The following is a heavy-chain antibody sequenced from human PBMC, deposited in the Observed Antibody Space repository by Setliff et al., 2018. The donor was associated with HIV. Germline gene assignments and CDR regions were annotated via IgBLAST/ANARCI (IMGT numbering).Heavy chain of an antibody. CDR1: GFTFSGYE. CDR2: ISSSGSTI. V-gene: IGHV3-48*03. CDR3: ARSPGMFDY. J-gene: IGHJ4*02. D-gene: IGHD1-1*01. Sequence: PGGSLRLSCAASGFTFSGYEMNWVRQAPGKGLEWVSHISSSGSTIYYADSVKGRFTISRDNAKNSLFLQMNSLRAEDTAVYYCARSPGMFDYWGQGTPVTVSS.